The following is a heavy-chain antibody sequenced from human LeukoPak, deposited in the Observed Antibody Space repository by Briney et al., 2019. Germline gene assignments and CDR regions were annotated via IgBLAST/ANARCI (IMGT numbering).Heavy chain of an antibody. CDR3: AKRSAESSGYFDY. Sequence: PGGSLRLSCAASGFTFSSYAMSWVRQAPGKGLEWVSAISGSGGSTYYADSVKGRFTISRDNSKSTLYLQMNSLRAEDTAVYYCAKRSAESSGYFDYWGQGTLVTVSS. V-gene: IGHV3-23*01. J-gene: IGHJ4*02. CDR2: ISGSGGST. D-gene: IGHD6-19*01. CDR1: GFTFSSYA.